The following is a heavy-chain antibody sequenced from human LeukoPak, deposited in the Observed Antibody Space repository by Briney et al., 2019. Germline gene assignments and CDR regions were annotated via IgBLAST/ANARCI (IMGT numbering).Heavy chain of an antibody. J-gene: IGHJ2*01. CDR2: TSYDGSNK. D-gene: IGHD4-17*01. CDR1: GFTFINYG. Sequence: GGSLRLSCAASGFTFINYGMHWVRQAPGKGLEWVAVTSYDGSNKHYADSVKGRFTISRDNSKNTLYLQMNSLRAEDTAVYYCAKGATVTEYWYFDLWGRGTLVTVSS. CDR3: AKGATVTEYWYFDL. V-gene: IGHV3-30*18.